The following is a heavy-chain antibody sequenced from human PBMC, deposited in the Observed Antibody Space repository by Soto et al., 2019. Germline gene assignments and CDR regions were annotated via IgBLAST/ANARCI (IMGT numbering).Heavy chain of an antibody. CDR3: ARALIRFLDWIPENYYYGMDV. CDR1: GPTFTAYY. Sequence: QVQLVQFGAEVKKPGASMKVSCKPSGPTFTAYYIHWVRQAPGQGLEWMGWINPNTGGTNYAQNFQGRVTMTRDTSSRTVYMELGRLRSDDTAVYYCARALIRFLDWIPENYYYGMDVWGQGTTVTVSS. D-gene: IGHD3-3*01. J-gene: IGHJ6*02. V-gene: IGHV1-2*02. CDR2: INPNTGGT.